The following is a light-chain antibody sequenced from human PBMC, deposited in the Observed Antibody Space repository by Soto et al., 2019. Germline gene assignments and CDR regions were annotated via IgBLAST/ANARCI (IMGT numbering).Light chain of an antibody. CDR2: DAS. J-gene: IGKJ4*01. Sequence: EIVLTQSPATLSLSPGERATLSCRASQSVSTYLAWYQQKPGQAPRLLIYDASNRATGIPARFSGSGSGTDFTLTISSLEPEDFAVYYCQQRFKWPPVTFGGGTKVEIK. V-gene: IGKV3-11*01. CDR1: QSVSTY. CDR3: QQRFKWPPVT.